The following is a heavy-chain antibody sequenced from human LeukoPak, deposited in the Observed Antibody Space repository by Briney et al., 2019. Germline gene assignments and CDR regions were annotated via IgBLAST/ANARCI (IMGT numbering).Heavy chain of an antibody. Sequence: SQTLSLTCTVSGGSISSYYWSWIRQPPGKGLGWSGYIYYSVSTNSNPTLKRRVTISVDTSKHQFSLKLSSVTAEVTAVYYCASAGSIAARRARYFDYWGEGTLVTVSS. CDR2: IYYSVST. CDR3: ASAGSIAARRARYFDY. D-gene: IGHD6-6*01. J-gene: IGHJ4*02. V-gene: IGHV4-59*01. CDR1: GGSISSYY.